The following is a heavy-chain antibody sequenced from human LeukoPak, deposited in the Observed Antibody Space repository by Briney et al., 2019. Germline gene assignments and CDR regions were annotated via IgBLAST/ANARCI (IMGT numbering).Heavy chain of an antibody. J-gene: IGHJ6*04. CDR1: AFTFGSYE. Sequence: PGGSRRLSSAAAAFTFGSYEMNWDSQAQGGGMEWVSYISSSGSTIYYADAVKGRFTISRDNAKNSLYLQMNSLRAEDTAVYYCAELGITMIGGVWGKGTTVTISS. D-gene: IGHD3-10*02. CDR3: AELGITMIGGV. CDR2: ISSSGSTI. V-gene: IGHV3-48*03.